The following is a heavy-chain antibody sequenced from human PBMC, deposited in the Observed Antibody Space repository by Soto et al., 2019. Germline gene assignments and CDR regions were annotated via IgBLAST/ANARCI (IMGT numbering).Heavy chain of an antibody. CDR3: ARAPGRDSPIEY. Sequence: QVQLVESGGGVVQPGRSLRLSCTASGFTLSDYGMHWVRQAPGKGLEWVAVIWHDGGAKYYAESVTGRITISRDNSKNTVHLQIDSLGAEDTALYYCARAPGRDSPIEYWGQGTLVTVSS. V-gene: IGHV3-33*01. CDR1: GFTLSDYG. CDR2: IWHDGGAK. J-gene: IGHJ4*02. D-gene: IGHD3-22*01.